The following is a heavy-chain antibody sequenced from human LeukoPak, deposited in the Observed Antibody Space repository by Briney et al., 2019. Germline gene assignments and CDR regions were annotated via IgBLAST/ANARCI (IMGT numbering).Heavy chain of an antibody. CDR3: ARVNTSYYYYYMDV. J-gene: IGHJ6*03. CDR1: GGSISSYY. Sequence: PSETLSLTCTVSGGSISSYYWSWIRQPAGKGLKWIGRIYTSGSTNYNPSLKSRVTMSVDASKNQFSLKLSSVTAADTAVYYCARVNTSYYYYYMDVWGKGTTVTVSS. V-gene: IGHV4-4*07. D-gene: IGHD1-26*01. CDR2: IYTSGST.